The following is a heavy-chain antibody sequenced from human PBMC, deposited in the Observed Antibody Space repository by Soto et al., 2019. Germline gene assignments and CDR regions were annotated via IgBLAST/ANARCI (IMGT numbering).Heavy chain of an antibody. CDR2: SIPLVDRA. D-gene: IGHD6-19*01. J-gene: IGHJ4*02. Sequence: QVQLVQSGAEVKKPGSSVKISCQASGGTFSTSTISWVRQAPGQGLEWMGRSIPLVDRAIYAQNFQGRVTMPADKSTNTVHLEMFSLRSDDTAVYSCARAVAGPSILDSWGQGTLVTVSS. CDR1: GGTFSTST. CDR3: ARAVAGPSILDS. V-gene: IGHV1-69*04.